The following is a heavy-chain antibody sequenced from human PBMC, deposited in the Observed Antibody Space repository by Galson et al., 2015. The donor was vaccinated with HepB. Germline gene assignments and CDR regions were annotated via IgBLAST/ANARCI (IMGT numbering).Heavy chain of an antibody. CDR2: ISNDGSNK. CDR1: GFTFSGSG. Sequence: SLRLSCAASGFTFSGSGIHWVRQAPGKGLEWVAVISNDGSNKYYADSVKGRFTISRDNSKKTLYLQMNSPRSEDTAVYYCAKGASGDGNFDYWGQGTLVTVSS. CDR3: AKGASGDGNFDY. D-gene: IGHD7-27*01. J-gene: IGHJ4*02. V-gene: IGHV3-30*18.